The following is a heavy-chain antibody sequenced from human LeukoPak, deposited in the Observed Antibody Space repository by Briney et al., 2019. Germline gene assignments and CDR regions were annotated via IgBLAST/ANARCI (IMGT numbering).Heavy chain of an antibody. V-gene: IGHV4-39*01. Sequence: PSEPLSLTCTVSGGSISSSSYYWGWLRRPPGKGLEWIGSIYYSGSTYYNPSLKSRLTISVDTSKNQFSLKLSSVTAADTAVYYCASITIFGVVGVAFDIWGQGTMVTVSS. CDR3: ASITIFGVVGVAFDI. CDR1: GGSISSSSYY. J-gene: IGHJ3*02. CDR2: IYYSGST. D-gene: IGHD3-3*01.